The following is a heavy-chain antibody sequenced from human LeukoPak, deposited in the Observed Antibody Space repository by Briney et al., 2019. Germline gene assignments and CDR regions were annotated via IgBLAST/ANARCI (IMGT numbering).Heavy chain of an antibody. J-gene: IGHJ6*02. Sequence: GGSLRLSCAASGFTFSSYSMNWVRQAPGKGLEWVSYISSSSSTVYYADSVKGRFTISRDNAKNSLYLQMNSLRAEDTALYYCARDQGSGSGYYGMDVWGQGTTVTVS. CDR1: GFTFSSYS. V-gene: IGHV3-48*01. D-gene: IGHD2-15*01. CDR2: ISSSSSTV. CDR3: ARDQGSGSGYYGMDV.